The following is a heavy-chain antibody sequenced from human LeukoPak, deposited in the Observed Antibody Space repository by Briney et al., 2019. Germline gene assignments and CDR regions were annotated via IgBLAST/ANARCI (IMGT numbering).Heavy chain of an antibody. CDR1: GYSFTSYW. CDR2: IYPGDSDT. D-gene: IGHD7-27*01. CDR3: ARSRAPGAADAFDI. V-gene: IGHV5-51*03. Sequence: GESSQISCKDSGYSFTSYWIGWVRQMPGKGLEWMGIIYPGDSDTRYSPSFQGQVTISADKSINTAYLQWSSLKAPDTAMYYCARSRAPGAADAFDIWGQETMVTV. J-gene: IGHJ3*02.